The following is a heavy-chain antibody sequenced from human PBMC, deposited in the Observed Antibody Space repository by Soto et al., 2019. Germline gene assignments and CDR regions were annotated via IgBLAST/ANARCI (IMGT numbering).Heavy chain of an antibody. Sequence: GSLRLSCAASGFTVSSNYMSGVRQAPGKGLEWVSVIYSGGSTYYADSVKGRFTISRDNSKNTLYLQMNSLRAEDTAVYYCAREDTAMVYFDYWGQGTLVTVSS. CDR1: GFTVSSNY. CDR3: AREDTAMVYFDY. J-gene: IGHJ4*02. CDR2: IYSGGST. V-gene: IGHV3-53*01. D-gene: IGHD5-18*01.